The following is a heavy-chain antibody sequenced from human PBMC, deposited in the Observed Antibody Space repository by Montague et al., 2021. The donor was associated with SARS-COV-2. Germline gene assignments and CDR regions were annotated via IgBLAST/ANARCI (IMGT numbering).Heavy chain of an antibody. D-gene: IGHD6-6*01. CDR3: ARGLV. V-gene: IGHV4-39*07. Sequence: SETLSLTCSVSGASINTSPYYWCWIRQPPGRGPEWIGSIFYSASTYYTPSLMSRVTISVDTSKNQFSLRMTSVTAADTAVYFCARGLVWGQGVLVTVSS. CDR1: GASINTSPYY. CDR2: IFYSAST. J-gene: IGHJ4*02.